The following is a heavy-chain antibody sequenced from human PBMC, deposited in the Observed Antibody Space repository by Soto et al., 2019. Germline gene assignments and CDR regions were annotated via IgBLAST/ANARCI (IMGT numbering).Heavy chain of an antibody. CDR2: VSTNGRST. CDR1: GLVFGNYA. J-gene: IGHJ6*01. CDR3: AKDRAFTYFYGMDV. V-gene: IGHV3-23*01. D-gene: IGHD3-10*01. Sequence: GRSLRLACRASGLVFGNYAMNWVRQVPGRGLDLVAVVSTNGRSTYYADSVRGRFTISRDNSKITVYLQMNSLRAEDTAVYYCAKDRAFTYFYGMDVWGQGTTVTVSS.